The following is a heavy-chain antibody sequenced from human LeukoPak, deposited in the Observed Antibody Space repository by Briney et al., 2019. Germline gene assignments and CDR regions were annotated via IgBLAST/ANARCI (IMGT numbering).Heavy chain of an antibody. Sequence: ASVKVSCKASGYTFTSYGISWVRQAPGQGLEWMGWVSTYSGNTIYAEKFQGRVTMTTDTFTTTAYVEQRSLRFDDTAVYYCARDVNWAFDYWGQGSLVTVSS. D-gene: IGHD3-16*01. CDR2: VSTYSGNT. V-gene: IGHV1-18*01. J-gene: IGHJ4*02. CDR1: GYTFTSYG. CDR3: ARDVNWAFDY.